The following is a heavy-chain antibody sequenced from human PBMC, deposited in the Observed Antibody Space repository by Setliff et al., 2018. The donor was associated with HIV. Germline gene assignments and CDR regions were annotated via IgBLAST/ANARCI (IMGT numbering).Heavy chain of an antibody. J-gene: IGHJ6*03. CDR1: GYTLTGYY. CDR2: INPHSGNT. D-gene: IGHD3-22*01. Sequence: ASVKVSCKASGYTLTGYYMHWVRLAPGLGLEWMGWINPHSGNTDFAQKFQGRVTMTRDTSISTAYMEPSRLRSDDTAVYYCARNPDTSGYLYYYYYMDVWGKGTTVTVSS. V-gene: IGHV1-2*02. CDR3: ARNPDTSGYLYYYYYMDV.